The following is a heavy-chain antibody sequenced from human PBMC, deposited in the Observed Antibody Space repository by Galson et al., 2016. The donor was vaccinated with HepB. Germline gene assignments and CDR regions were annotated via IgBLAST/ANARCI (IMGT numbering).Heavy chain of an antibody. CDR2: ISGDSDT. Sequence: SLRLSCAVSGFPVGTNFMTWVRQAPGKGLDCVSLISGDSDTYYADSVTGRFTISRDNAKNSLFLQMNSLRDEDTAVYYCAREAGYYDTSGYDFLYWYFDLWGRGTLVTVSS. CDR3: AREAGYYDTSGYDFLYWYFDL. D-gene: IGHD3-22*01. J-gene: IGHJ2*01. V-gene: IGHV3-53*01. CDR1: GFPVGTNF.